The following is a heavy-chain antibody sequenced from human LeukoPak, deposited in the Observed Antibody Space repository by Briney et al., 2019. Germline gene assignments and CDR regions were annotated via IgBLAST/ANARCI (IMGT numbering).Heavy chain of an antibody. D-gene: IGHD6-13*01. V-gene: IGHV4-34*01. J-gene: IGHJ4*02. CDR1: GGSFSGYY. Sequence: PSETLSLTCAVYGGSFSGYYWSWIRQPPGKGLEWIGEINHSGSTNYNPSLKSRVTISVDTSKNQFSLKLSSVTAADTAVYYCARGDSSSLHFDYWGQGTLVTVSS. CDR2: INHSGST. CDR3: ARGDSSSLHFDY.